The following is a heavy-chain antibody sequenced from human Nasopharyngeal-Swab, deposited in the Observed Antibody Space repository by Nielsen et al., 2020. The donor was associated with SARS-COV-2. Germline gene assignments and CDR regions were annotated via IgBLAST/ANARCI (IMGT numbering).Heavy chain of an antibody. Sequence: SGPTLVKPTRTLTLTCTFSGFSLSTSGVGVGWIRQPPGKALEWLALIYWDDDKRYSPSLKSRLTITKDTSKNQVVLTMTNMDPVDTATYYCAHRLVGATNNWFDPWGQGTLVTVSS. V-gene: IGHV2-5*02. CDR1: GFSLSTSGVG. D-gene: IGHD1-26*01. J-gene: IGHJ5*02. CDR2: IYWDDDK. CDR3: AHRLVGATNNWFDP.